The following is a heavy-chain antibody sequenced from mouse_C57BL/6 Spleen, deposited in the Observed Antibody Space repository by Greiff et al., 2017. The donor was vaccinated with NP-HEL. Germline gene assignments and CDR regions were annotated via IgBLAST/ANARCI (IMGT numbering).Heavy chain of an antibody. V-gene: IGHV1-63*01. Sequence: LVESGAELVRPGTSVKMSCKASGYTFTNYWIGWAKQRPGHGLEWIGDIYPGGGYTNYNEKFKGKATLTADKSSSTAYMQFSSLTSEDSAIYYCARSGGYDDVLYYFDYWGQGTTLTVSS. CDR2: IYPGGGYT. CDR1: GYTFTNYW. D-gene: IGHD2-2*01. J-gene: IGHJ2*01. CDR3: ARSGGYDDVLYYFDY.